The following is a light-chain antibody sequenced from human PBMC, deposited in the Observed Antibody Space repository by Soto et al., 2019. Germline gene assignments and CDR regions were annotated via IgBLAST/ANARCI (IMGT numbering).Light chain of an antibody. CDR2: EVT. Sequence: QSALTQPASVSGSPGQSITISCTGTSSDVGGYNRVSWYQQHPDKAPKLIIYEVTNRPSGISNRFSGSKSGDTASLTTSGLQAEDEADYYCYSYRSGSAHVFGTGTKVTVL. J-gene: IGLJ1*01. CDR3: YSYRSGSAHV. V-gene: IGLV2-14*01. CDR1: SSDVGGYNR.